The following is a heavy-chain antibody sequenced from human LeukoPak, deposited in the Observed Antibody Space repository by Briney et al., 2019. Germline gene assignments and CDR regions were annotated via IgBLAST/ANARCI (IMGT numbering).Heavy chain of an antibody. Sequence: ASVKVSCKASGYRLTSYGISWVRQAPGQGLEWMGWISTYNGNTNYAQKFQDGVTMTTDTSTSTAYMELRSLRSDDTAVYYCARYSVSYSSSWHYYFDYWGQGTLVTVSS. D-gene: IGHD6-13*01. V-gene: IGHV1-18*01. CDR2: ISTYNGNT. J-gene: IGHJ4*02. CDR1: GYRLTSYG. CDR3: ARYSVSYSSSWHYYFDY.